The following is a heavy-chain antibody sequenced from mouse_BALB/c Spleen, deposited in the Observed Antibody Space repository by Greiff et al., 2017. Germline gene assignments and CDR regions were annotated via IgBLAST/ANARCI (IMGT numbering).Heavy chain of an antibody. CDR1: GFAFSSYD. CDR2: ISSGGGST. J-gene: IGHJ4*01. CDR3: ARHDYHYAMDY. D-gene: IGHD2-4*01. V-gene: IGHV5-12-1*01. Sequence: EVQLVESGGGLVKPGGSLKLSCAASGFAFSSYDMSWVRQTPEKRLEWVAYISSGGGSTYYPDTVKGRFTISRDNAKNTLYLQMSSLKSEDTAMYYCARHDYHYAMDYWGQGTSVTVSS.